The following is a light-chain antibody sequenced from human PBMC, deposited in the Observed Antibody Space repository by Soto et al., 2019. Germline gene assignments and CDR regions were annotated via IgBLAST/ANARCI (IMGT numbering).Light chain of an antibody. V-gene: IGLV1-40*01. Sequence: QSVLTQPPSVSGAPGLRVTISCTGSGSNIGAGYDVHWYQQLPGTAPKLLNYDTTNRPSGVPDRFSGSKSGTSVSLAITGLQAEDEAAYYCQSYDSTLNGWVFGGGTKLTVL. CDR3: QSYDSTLNGWV. CDR2: DTT. CDR1: GSNIGAGYD. J-gene: IGLJ3*02.